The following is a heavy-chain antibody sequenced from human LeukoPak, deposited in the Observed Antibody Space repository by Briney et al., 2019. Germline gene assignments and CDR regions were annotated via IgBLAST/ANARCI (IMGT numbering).Heavy chain of an antibody. CDR1: GFTFSSYA. CDR3: ARDGSLYSSGWLGGDY. CDR2: ISYDGSNK. Sequence: PGGSLRLSCAASGFTFSSYAMHWVRQAPGKGLEWVAVISYDGSNKYYADSVKGRFTISRDNSKNTLYLQMNSLRAEDTAVYYCARDGSLYSSGWLGGDYWGQRTLVTVSS. J-gene: IGHJ4*02. V-gene: IGHV3-30*04. D-gene: IGHD6-19*01.